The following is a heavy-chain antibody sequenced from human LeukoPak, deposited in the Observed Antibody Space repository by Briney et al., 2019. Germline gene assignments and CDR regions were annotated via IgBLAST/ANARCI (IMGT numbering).Heavy chain of an antibody. CDR3: AKDPAKYQLLGNYMDV. J-gene: IGHJ6*03. V-gene: IGHV3-30*02. Sequence: GGSLRLSCAASGFTFNNNGMHWVRQAPGKGLEWVAFIRYDGSNKYYADSVKGRFTISRNNSKNTLYLQMNSLRAEDTAVYYCAKDPAKYQLLGNYMDVWGKGTTVTVSS. D-gene: IGHD2-2*01. CDR2: IRYDGSNK. CDR1: GFTFNNNG.